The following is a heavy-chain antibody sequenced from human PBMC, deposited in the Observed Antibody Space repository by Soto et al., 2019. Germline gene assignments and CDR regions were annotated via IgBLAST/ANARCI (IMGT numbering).Heavy chain of an antibody. V-gene: IGHV4-39*01. CDR2: ISYSGST. CDR1: GGSISSSSNY. D-gene: IGHD1-7*01. CDR3: ARTGTTGGFCDY. J-gene: IGHJ4*02. Sequence: QLQLQESGPGLVKPSETLSLTCIVSGGSISSSSNYWAWIRQPPGKGLEWIGTISYSGSTYYNPSLKSRVSISVDTSKTQFSLKLNSVTAADTAVYYCARTGTTGGFCDYWGQGTLVTVSS.